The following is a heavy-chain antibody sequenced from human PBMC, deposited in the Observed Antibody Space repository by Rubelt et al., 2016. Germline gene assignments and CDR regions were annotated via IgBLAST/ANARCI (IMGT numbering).Heavy chain of an antibody. Sequence: QVQLQESGPGLVKPSETLSLTCTVSGYSISSGYYWGWIRQPPGKGLEWIGSIYHSGSTSYNPSLKSRVTISVDTSKNQFSLKLSSVTAADTAVYYCARDHSSGWYLEGFFDYWGQGTLVTVSS. CDR1: GYSISSGYY. CDR3: ARDHSSGWYLEGFFDY. CDR2: IYHSGST. J-gene: IGHJ4*02. D-gene: IGHD6-19*01. V-gene: IGHV4-38-2*02.